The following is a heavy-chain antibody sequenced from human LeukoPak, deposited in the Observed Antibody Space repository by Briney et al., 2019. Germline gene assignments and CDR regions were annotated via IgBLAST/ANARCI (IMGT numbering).Heavy chain of an antibody. J-gene: IGHJ4*02. V-gene: IGHV4-61*02. Sequence: PSETLSLTCTVSGGSIGSGSYYWSWIRQPAGKGLEWIGRIYTTGTPHYNPSLKSRVTISADTSKNQFSLKLSSVTAADTAVYFCTRPYYYDSSDSPDYWGQGTLVTVSS. CDR2: IYTTGTP. CDR1: GGSIGSGSYY. CDR3: TRPYYYDSSDSPDY. D-gene: IGHD3-22*01.